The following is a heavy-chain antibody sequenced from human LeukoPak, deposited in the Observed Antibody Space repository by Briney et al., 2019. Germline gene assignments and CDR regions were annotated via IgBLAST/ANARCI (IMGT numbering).Heavy chain of an antibody. CDR3: AILRAIAAASFEFDP. V-gene: IGHV4-61*02. Sequence: TPSQTLSLTCTVSGGSISSGSYYWSWIRQPAGKGLEWIGRIYTSGSTNYNPSLKSRVTISVDTSKNQFSLKLSSVTAADTAVYYCAILRAIAAASFEFDPWGQGTLVTVSS. J-gene: IGHJ5*02. D-gene: IGHD6-13*01. CDR2: IYTSGST. CDR1: GGSISSGSYY.